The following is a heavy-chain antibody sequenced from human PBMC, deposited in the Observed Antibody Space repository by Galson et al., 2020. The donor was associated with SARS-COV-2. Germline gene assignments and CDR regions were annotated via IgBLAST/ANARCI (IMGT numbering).Heavy chain of an antibody. CDR1: GGSFSGYS. D-gene: IGHD2-2*01. Sequence: SETLSLTCAVYGGSFSGYSWTWIRQAPGKGLEWIGEINFGGDTNYSPSLRSRVTLSVDTSKNQFSFKLRSVSAADTALYYCARGRQGVVPSPVLGLGPFYSYYYMDVWAKGTSVTVSS. CDR3: ARGRQGVVPSPVLGLGPFYSYYYMDV. V-gene: IGHV4-34*01. CDR2: INFGGDT. J-gene: IGHJ6*03.